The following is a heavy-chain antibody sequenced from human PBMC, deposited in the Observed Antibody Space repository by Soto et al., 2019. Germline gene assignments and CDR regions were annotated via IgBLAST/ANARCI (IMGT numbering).Heavy chain of an antibody. CDR3: ARSQGSSTSLEIYYYYYYGMDV. Sequence: QVQLVQSGAEVKKPGSSVKVSCKASGGTFSSYAISWVRQAHGQGLEWMGGIIPIPGTANYAQKFQGRVTITADESTSTAYMELSSLRSEYTAVYYCARSQGSSTSLEIYYYYYYGMDVWGQGTTVTVSS. V-gene: IGHV1-69*01. D-gene: IGHD2-2*01. CDR2: IIPIPGTA. J-gene: IGHJ6*02. CDR1: GGTFSSYA.